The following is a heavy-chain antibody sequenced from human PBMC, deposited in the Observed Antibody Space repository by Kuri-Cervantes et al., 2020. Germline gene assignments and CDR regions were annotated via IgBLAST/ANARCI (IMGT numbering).Heavy chain of an antibody. Sequence: SETLSLTCTVSGGSISSYFYTWIRQPPGKGLEWVGHIYYSGTTNYNPSLTSRVTISLDTSKNHFSLTLTSVTAADTAMYYCARALRPYYYFDYWGQGTLVTVSS. CDR3: ARALRPYYYFDY. D-gene: IGHD2-21*01. CDR1: GGSISSYF. V-gene: IGHV4-59*01. CDR2: IYYSGTT. J-gene: IGHJ4*02.